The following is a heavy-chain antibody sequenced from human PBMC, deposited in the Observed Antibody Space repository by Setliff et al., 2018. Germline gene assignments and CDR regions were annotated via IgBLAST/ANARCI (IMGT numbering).Heavy chain of an antibody. V-gene: IGHV1-24*01. J-gene: IGHJ4*02. D-gene: IGHD5-18*01. Sequence: ASVKVSCKVSGYRLIEVSMHWVRQAPGKVLEWMGCFDPEDEETIYAQKFQGRVTMTEDTSTDTAYMELSSLRSEDTAVYYCAAIELDTAMIHGVLFDFWGQVTLVTVSS. CDR3: AAIELDTAMIHGVLFDF. CDR2: FDPEDEET. CDR1: GYRLIEVS.